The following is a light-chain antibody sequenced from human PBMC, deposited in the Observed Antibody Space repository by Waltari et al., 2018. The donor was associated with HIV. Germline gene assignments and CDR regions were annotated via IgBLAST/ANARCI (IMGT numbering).Light chain of an antibody. Sequence: EIVLTQSPVTLSLSPGPTATLSCRASQSVSRYVAWYQQKPGQPPRLLIYDGFNRATGVPARFSGSASGTDFTLTISSLEPEDFAVYCCQQCSNWPPIFGQGTKLEIK. CDR2: DGF. CDR1: QSVSRY. V-gene: IGKV3-11*01. J-gene: IGKJ2*01. CDR3: QQCSNWPPI.